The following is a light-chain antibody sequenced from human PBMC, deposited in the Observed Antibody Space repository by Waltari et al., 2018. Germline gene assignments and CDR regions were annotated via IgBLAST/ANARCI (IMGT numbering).Light chain of an antibody. J-gene: IGLJ3*02. CDR3: CSYAYTYWV. CDR2: DVS. CDR1: SSDVGGYNY. Sequence: QSALTQPRSVSGSPGQSVTIPCTGTSSDVGGYNYVSWYQHHPGKAPKLVIYDVSTRPSGVPDRFSGSKSGNTASLTISGLQAEDEADYYCCSYAYTYWVLGGGTKLTVL. V-gene: IGLV2-11*01.